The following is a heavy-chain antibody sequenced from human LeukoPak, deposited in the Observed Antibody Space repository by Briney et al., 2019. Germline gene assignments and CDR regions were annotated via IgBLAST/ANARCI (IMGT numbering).Heavy chain of an antibody. CDR3: ARGEQLNYFAY. CDR2: LSGSGGST. D-gene: IGHD1-26*01. J-gene: IGHJ4*02. Sequence: GGPLRSSVAASGSTFTTYAMSWVPQAPGKGRKWVSALSGSGGSTHYADSVQGRFTISRDNSKNTLYLQANSLRAEDTAVYYCARGEQLNYFAYWGQGALVTVSS. CDR1: GSTFTTYA. V-gene: IGHV3-23*01.